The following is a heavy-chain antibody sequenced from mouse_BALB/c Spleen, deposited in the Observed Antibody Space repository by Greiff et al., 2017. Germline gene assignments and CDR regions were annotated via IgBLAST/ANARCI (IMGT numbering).Heavy chain of an antibody. J-gene: IGHJ4*01. CDR2: ISNGGGST. CDR1: GFTFSSYT. D-gene: IGHD3-1*01. CDR3: ARHLNSSGYGAMDY. V-gene: IGHV5-12-2*01. Sequence: EVQGVESGGGLVQPGGSLKLSCAASGFTFSSYTMSWVRQTPEKRLEWVAYISNGGGSTYYPDTVKGRFTISRDNAKNTLYLQMSSLKSEDTAMYYCARHLNSSGYGAMDYWGQGTSVTVSS.